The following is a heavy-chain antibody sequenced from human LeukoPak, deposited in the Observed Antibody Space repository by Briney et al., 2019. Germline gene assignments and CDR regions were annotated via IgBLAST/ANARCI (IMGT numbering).Heavy chain of an antibody. J-gene: IGHJ6*02. CDR2: FDPEDGET. CDR1: GYTLTELS. V-gene: IGHV1-24*01. CDR3: ATAPPGPHYYYGMDV. Sequence: ASVKVSCKVAGYTLTELSMHWVRQAPGKGLEWMGGFDPEDGETIYAQKFQGRVTMTEDTSTDTAYMELSSLRSEDTAVYYCATAPPGPHYYYGMDVWGQGTTVTVSS.